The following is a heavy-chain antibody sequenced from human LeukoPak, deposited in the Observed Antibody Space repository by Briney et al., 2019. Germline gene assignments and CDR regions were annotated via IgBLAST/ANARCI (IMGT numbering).Heavy chain of an antibody. Sequence: QPGGSLRLSCAASGFTFSSYWMSWVRQAPGKGLERVANIKQDGSEKYYVDSVKGRFTISRDNAKNSLYLQMNSLRAEDTAVYYCARRTYSSSWYSKLDYWGQGTLVTVSS. V-gene: IGHV3-7*01. CDR3: ARRTYSSSWYSKLDY. CDR2: IKQDGSEK. CDR1: GFTFSSYW. J-gene: IGHJ4*02. D-gene: IGHD6-13*01.